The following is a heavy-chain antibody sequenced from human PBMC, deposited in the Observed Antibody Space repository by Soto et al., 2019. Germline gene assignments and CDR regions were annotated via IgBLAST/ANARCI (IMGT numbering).Heavy chain of an antibody. CDR2: MSPNSGNT. Sequence: QVQLVQSGAEVKKPGASVKVSCKASGYSFASYDINWVRQATGQGLEWMGWMSPNSGNTGYAQKFEXXVXMRXDTSISTAYMDLNSLSSEDTAVYYCASGVDAGMDVWGQGITVTVSS. CDR1: GYSFASYD. J-gene: IGHJ6*02. CDR3: ASGVDAGMDV. V-gene: IGHV1-8*01. D-gene: IGHD1-1*01.